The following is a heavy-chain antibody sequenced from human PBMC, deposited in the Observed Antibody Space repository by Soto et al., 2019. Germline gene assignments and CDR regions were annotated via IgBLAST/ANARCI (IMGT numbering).Heavy chain of an antibody. V-gene: IGHV3-11*06. CDR2: SSDSGTFT. Sequence: LRLSCAASGFTFSDYYMSWIRQAPGKGLEWLSYSSDSGTFTRYADSVKGRFSISRDNAKNSLYLQINSLRGEDTAIYYCARSGDNYNLLDYWGQGTPVTVSS. CDR3: ARSGDNYNLLDY. D-gene: IGHD1-1*01. CDR1: GFTFSDYY. J-gene: IGHJ4*02.